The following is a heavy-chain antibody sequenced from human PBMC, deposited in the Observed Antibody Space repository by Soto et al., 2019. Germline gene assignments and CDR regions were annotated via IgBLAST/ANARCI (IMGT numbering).Heavy chain of an antibody. D-gene: IGHD1-26*01. CDR2: ISAYNDNT. CDR3: ARLFLPVNIVGATSSTNYYGMDV. Sequence: ASVKVSCKASGYIFTSYGINWVLQAPGQGIEWMGWISAYNDNTNYAQKLQGRINMTTDTSTSTAYMELRSLRSDDTALYYCARLFLPVNIVGATSSTNYYGMDVWGQGTTVTVSS. CDR1: GYIFTSYG. J-gene: IGHJ6*02. V-gene: IGHV1-18*01.